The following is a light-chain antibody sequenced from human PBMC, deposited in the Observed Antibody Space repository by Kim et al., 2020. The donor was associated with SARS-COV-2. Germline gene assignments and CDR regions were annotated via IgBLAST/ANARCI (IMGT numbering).Light chain of an antibody. V-gene: IGKV3-20*01. CDR1: RGGSSSY. J-gene: IGKJ4*01. Sequence: LAAGERATPSCRSSRGGSSSYWAWYQQKPGQAPRILIDGASSRATGIPDRCSGSGSGTDFTLTISRLEPEDFAVYYWQQYGSSPTFGGGTKVDIK. CDR2: GAS. CDR3: QQYGSSPT.